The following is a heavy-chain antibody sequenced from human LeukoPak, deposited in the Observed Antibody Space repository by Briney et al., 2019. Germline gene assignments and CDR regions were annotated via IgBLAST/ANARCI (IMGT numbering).Heavy chain of an antibody. V-gene: IGHV3-74*01. Sequence: GGSLRLSCAASGFTFNSFWMYWVRQVSGKGLLWVARINSDGIRTSHADSVQGRFTISRDNANNTLYLQMNSLRVEDTAVYYCARGGSGSGYHYYYYYMDVWGKGTTVTISS. CDR2: INSDGIRT. CDR3: ARGGSGSGYHYYYYYMDV. CDR1: GFTFNSFW. J-gene: IGHJ6*03. D-gene: IGHD3-22*01.